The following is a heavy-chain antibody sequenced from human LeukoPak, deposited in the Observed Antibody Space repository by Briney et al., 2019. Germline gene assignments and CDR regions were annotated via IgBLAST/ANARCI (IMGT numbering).Heavy chain of an antibody. CDR2: INPNSGGT. Sequence: GASVKVSCKASGYTFTSYYMHWVRQAPGQGLEWMGWINPNSGGTNYAQKFQGRVTMTRDTSISTAYMELSRLRSDDTAVYYCARSKGYDSSGYYPRWGQGTLVTVSS. CDR1: GYTFTSYY. V-gene: IGHV1-2*02. J-gene: IGHJ4*02. D-gene: IGHD3-22*01. CDR3: ARSKGYDSSGYYPR.